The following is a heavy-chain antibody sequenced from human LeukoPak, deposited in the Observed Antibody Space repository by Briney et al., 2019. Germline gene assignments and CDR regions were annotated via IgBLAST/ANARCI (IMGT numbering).Heavy chain of an antibody. J-gene: IGHJ4*02. CDR1: DGSVSSGGYY. CDR3: ARSSDYGDYD. D-gene: IGHD4-17*01. CDR2: IYYSGRT. V-gene: IGHV4-31*03. Sequence: SETLSLTCTVSDGSVSSGGYYWTWIRQHPGKGLEWLGYIYYSGRTYYNPSLKSRITISLDTSENRFSLNLTSVSAADTAFYYCARSSDYGDYDWGQGTLVTVSS.